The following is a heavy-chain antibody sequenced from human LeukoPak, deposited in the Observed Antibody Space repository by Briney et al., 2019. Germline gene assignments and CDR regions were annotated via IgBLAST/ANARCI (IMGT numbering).Heavy chain of an antibody. D-gene: IGHD6-19*01. CDR3: ARSGSGIDWYFDL. CDR2: IYYSGST. Sequence: SETLSLTCSVSGDSVSSGSYYWSWIRQPPEKGLEWIGYIYYSGSTNYNPSLKSRVTISVDTSKNQFSLKLSSVTAADTAVYYCARSGSGIDWYFDLWGRGTLVTVSS. V-gene: IGHV4-61*01. J-gene: IGHJ2*01. CDR1: GDSVSSGSYY.